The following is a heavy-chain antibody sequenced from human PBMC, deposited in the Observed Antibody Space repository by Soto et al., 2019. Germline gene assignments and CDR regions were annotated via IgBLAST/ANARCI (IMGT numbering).Heavy chain of an antibody. Sequence: QVQLVQSGAEVKKPGASVKVSCEASGYTFTSYGITWVRQAPGQGLEWMGWISTYTGNTNYAQKIQGRVTMTTDTSTNTAYMELRSLRSDDTAMYYCARRLVSYYYGIDVWGQGTTVTVSS. D-gene: IGHD3-16*01. J-gene: IGHJ6*02. CDR3: ARRLVSYYYGIDV. CDR2: ISTYTGNT. V-gene: IGHV1-18*01. CDR1: GYTFTSYG.